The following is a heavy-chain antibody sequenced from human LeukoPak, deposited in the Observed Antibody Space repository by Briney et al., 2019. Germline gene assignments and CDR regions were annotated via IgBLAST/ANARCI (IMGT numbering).Heavy chain of an antibody. V-gene: IGHV3-48*03. CDR2: ISSSGSTI. CDR3: ARDPGPDGMDY. CDR1: GFTFSSYE. J-gene: IGHJ4*02. D-gene: IGHD1-14*01. Sequence: PGGSLRLSCAASGFTFSSYEMNWVRQAPGKGLEWVSYISSSGSTIYYADSVKGRFTISRDNAKNSLYLQMNSLRAEDTALYYCARDPGPDGMDYWGQGTLVTVSS.